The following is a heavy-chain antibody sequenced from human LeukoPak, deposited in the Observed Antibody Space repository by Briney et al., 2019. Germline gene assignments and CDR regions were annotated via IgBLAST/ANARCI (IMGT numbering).Heavy chain of an antibody. Sequence: GASVKLSCKASGYTFTSYDINWVRQATGQGLEWMGWMNPTSGHTGYAQNFQGRVTMTRDTSISTAYMELNSLTSDDTAVYYCARSPVGVRKKHDFWGQGTLVIVSS. CDR1: GYTFTSYD. V-gene: IGHV1-8*01. D-gene: IGHD3-10*01. J-gene: IGHJ4*02. CDR2: MNPTSGHT. CDR3: ARSPVGVRKKHDF.